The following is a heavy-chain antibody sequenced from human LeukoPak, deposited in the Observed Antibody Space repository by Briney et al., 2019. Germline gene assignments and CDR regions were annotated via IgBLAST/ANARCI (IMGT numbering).Heavy chain of an antibody. CDR1: GFTFSNFA. CDR3: ARIGAGSSRDY. CDR2: IVGSSST. Sequence: MPGGSLRLSCAASGFTFSNFAMTWVRQAPGKGLEWVSSIVGSSSTYYADSLKGRFTISRDNAKNSLYLQMNSPRAEDTAVYYCARIGAGSSRDYWGQGTLVTVSS. D-gene: IGHD6-13*01. V-gene: IGHV3-21*01. J-gene: IGHJ4*02.